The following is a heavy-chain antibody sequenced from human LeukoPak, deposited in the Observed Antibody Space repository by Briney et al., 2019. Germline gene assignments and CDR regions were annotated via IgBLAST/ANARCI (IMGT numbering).Heavy chain of an antibody. CDR2: IYPGDSDT. CDR1: EYSLTSYW. V-gene: IGHV5-51*01. Sequence: GESLKISCKVSEYSLTSYWIGWVRPMPGKGLEWMGIIYPGDSDTIYNPSFRGQVTISADKSISTACLQWSSLKASDTAMYYCARRGGSRSFDFWGQGTLVTVSS. CDR3: ARRGGSRSFDF. D-gene: IGHD1-26*01. J-gene: IGHJ4*02.